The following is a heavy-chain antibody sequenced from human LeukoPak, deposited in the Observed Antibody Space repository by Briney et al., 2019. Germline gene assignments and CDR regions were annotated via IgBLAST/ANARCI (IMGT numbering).Heavy chain of an antibody. CDR2: IYYSGST. Sequence: SETLSLTCTVSSGSISSYYWSWIRQPPGKGLEWIGYIYYSGSTNYNPSLKSRVTISVDTSKNQFSLKLSSVTAADTAVYYCARDYYGSGRYDYWGQGTLVTVSS. CDR1: SGSISSYY. J-gene: IGHJ4*02. CDR3: ARDYYGSGRYDY. D-gene: IGHD3-10*01. V-gene: IGHV4-59*01.